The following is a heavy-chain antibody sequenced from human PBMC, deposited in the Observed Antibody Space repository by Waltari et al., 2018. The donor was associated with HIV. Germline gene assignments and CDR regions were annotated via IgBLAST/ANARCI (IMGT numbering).Heavy chain of an antibody. J-gene: IGHJ4*02. D-gene: IGHD6-19*01. CDR1: GGSISSYY. CDR3: AGDGYSSGQFDY. CDR2: IYYSGST. V-gene: IGHV4-59*01. Sequence: QVQLQESGPGLVKPSETLSLTCTVSGGSISSYYWSWIRQPPGKGLEWIWYIYYSGSTNYNPSLKSRVTISVDTSKNQFSLKLSCVTAADTAVYYCAGDGYSSGQFDYWGQGTLVTVSS.